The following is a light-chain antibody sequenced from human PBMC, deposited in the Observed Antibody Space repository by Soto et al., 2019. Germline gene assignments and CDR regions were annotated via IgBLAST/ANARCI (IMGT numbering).Light chain of an antibody. V-gene: IGKV1-39*01. J-gene: IGKJ4*01. Sequence: DIQMTQSPSSLSASVGDRVTITCRASQSIDNYLNWYQQKSGKAPQLLIYSASHLQSGVPSRFSGGGYGTDFILTSSSLQPEDSAIYFCQQSITAPLTFGGGTKVEIK. CDR1: QSIDNY. CDR3: QQSITAPLT. CDR2: SAS.